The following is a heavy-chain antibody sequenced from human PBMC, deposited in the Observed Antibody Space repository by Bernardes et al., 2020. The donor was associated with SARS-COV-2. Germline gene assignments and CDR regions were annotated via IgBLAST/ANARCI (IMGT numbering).Heavy chain of an antibody. V-gene: IGHV3-23*01. CDR3: AKTSGEYYYYHMDV. J-gene: IGHJ6*02. CDR2: ISVSGDST. Sequence: GGSLRLSCAASGFTLRNYAMSWVRQAPGKGLEWVSTISVSGDSTYYADSVQGRFTISRDNSKNLLYLRMSSLRAEDTALYYCAKTSGEYYYYHMDVWGQGTTVTVSS. CDR1: GFTLRNYA. D-gene: IGHD3-10*01.